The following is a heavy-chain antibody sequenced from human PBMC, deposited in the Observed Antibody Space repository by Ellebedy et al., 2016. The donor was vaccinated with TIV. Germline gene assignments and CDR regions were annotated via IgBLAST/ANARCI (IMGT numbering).Heavy chain of an antibody. CDR2: SYYSDAV. CDR1: GGTIVSSSNY. V-gene: IGHV4-39*07. J-gene: IGHJ5*02. Sequence: SETLSLTCTVSGGTIVSSSNYWAWIRQSPGKGLEWIGSSYYSDAVYYNPSLKSRVAISVDTSKNQFSLSLRSVTAADTAVYFCARVGLRFGELSTWKWFDPWGQGTLVTVSS. CDR3: ARVGLRFGELSTWKWFDP. D-gene: IGHD3-10*01.